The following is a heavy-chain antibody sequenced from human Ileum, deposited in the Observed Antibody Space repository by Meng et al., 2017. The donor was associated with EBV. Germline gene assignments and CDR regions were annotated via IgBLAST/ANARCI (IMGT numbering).Heavy chain of an antibody. CDR2: ISTDGGTI. V-gene: IGHV3-11*01. D-gene: IGHD7-27*01. Sequence: QVQLEESGGGLVKPGGSLRLSCAVSGFTFSDSYMNWIRQAPGKGLEWISYISTDGGTIHYRDSVKGRFTISRDNTKNSLYLQMNSLRADDTAVYYCARGTPRAELGTDYWGQGTLVTVSS. CDR1: GFTFSDSY. CDR3: ARGTPRAELGTDY. J-gene: IGHJ4*02.